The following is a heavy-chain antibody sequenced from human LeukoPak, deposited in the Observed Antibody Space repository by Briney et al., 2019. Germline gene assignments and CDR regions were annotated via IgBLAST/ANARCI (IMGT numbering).Heavy chain of an antibody. Sequence: SETLSLTCTVSGGSISSYYWSWIRQPPGKGLEWIGYIYNSGSTNYNPSLKSRVTISVDTSKNQFSLKLSSVTAADTAVYYCARDLSYYDSSGYREFDYWGQGTLVTVSS. CDR2: IYNSGST. D-gene: IGHD3-22*01. V-gene: IGHV4-4*08. CDR1: GGSISSYY. J-gene: IGHJ4*02. CDR3: ARDLSYYDSSGYREFDY.